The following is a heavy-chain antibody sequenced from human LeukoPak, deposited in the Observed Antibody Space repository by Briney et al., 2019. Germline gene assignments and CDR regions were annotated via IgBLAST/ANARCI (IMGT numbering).Heavy chain of an antibody. CDR1: GFTFSSYS. J-gene: IGHJ5*02. V-gene: IGHV3-21*01. CDR2: ISSSGSYI. CDR3: ARAGIDFWSENWFDP. Sequence: GGSLRLSCAASGFTFSSYSMNWVRQAPGKGLDWVSSISSSGSYIYYADSVKGRFTISRDNAKNSLYLQMNSLKAEDTAVYYCARAGIDFWSENWFDPWGQGTLATVSS. D-gene: IGHD3-3*01.